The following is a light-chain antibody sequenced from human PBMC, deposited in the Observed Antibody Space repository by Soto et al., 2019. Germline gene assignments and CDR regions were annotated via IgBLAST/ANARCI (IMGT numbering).Light chain of an antibody. CDR1: QSVSSN. Sequence: EIVMTQSPGTLSVSPGERASLSCRASQSVSSNLAWYQQKPGQAPRLLIYDASSRATGIPARFSGSGSGTDFTLTISSLQSEDFAVYYCQQYYQGTWTFGQGTKVDIK. V-gene: IGKV3-15*01. J-gene: IGKJ1*01. CDR3: QQYYQGTWT. CDR2: DAS.